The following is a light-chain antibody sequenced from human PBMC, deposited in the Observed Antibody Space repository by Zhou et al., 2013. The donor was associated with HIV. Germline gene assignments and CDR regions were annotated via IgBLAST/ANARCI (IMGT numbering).Light chain of an antibody. CDR3: QQYDNLPHSVQ. Sequence: DIQMTQSPSSLSASVGDRVTITCQASQDISNYLNWYQQKPGKAPKLLIYDASNLETGVPSRFSGSGSGTDFTFTISSLQPEDIATYYCQQYDNLPHSVQFGPGTKVDIK. CDR1: QDISNY. CDR2: DAS. J-gene: IGKJ3*01. V-gene: IGKV1-33*01.